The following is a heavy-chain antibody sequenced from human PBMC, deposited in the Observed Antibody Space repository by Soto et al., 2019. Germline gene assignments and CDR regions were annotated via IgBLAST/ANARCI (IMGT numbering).Heavy chain of an antibody. D-gene: IGHD3-10*01. CDR2: ISYDGSNT. J-gene: IGHJ4*02. CDR1: GFPFTTYG. V-gene: IGHV3-30*03. Sequence: QVLLVESVAGVFQPGRSLRLSWAAAGFPFTTYGMHWVREGPGKGLEWVAVISYDGSNTYYADSVKGRFTISRDNSKNTLYLQMNSLRTEDTALYYCVGGQYYFDYRGQGTLVTVSS. CDR3: VGGQYYFDY.